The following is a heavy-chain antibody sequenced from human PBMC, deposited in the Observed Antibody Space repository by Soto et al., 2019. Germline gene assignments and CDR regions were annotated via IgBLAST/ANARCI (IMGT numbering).Heavy chain of an antibody. CDR3: QYQLLTYYYGMDV. V-gene: IGHV3-49*03. J-gene: IGHJ6*02. Sequence: GSLRLSCAASGFTFSSYAMSWFRQAPGKGLEWVGFIRSKAYGGTTEYAAPVKGRFTISRDDSNSIAYLQMNSLKTEDTAVYYCQYQLLTYYYGMDVWGQGTTVTVSS. CDR1: GFTFSSYA. CDR2: IRSKAYGGTT. D-gene: IGHD2-2*01.